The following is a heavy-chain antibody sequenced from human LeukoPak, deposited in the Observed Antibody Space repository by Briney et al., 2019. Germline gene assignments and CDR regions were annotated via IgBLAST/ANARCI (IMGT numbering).Heavy chain of an antibody. J-gene: IGHJ4*02. D-gene: IGHD5-18*01. CDR3: AREGREYSYDY. CDR1: GFSFSSYS. V-gene: IGHV3-48*01. CDR2: ISSPTSNI. Sequence: GGSLRLSCAASGFSFSSYSFNWVRQAPGKGLEWISYISSPTSNIHYADSVKGRFTISRDNAKNSLFLQMNSLRVDDTAVHYCAREGREYSYDYWGQGTLVTVSS.